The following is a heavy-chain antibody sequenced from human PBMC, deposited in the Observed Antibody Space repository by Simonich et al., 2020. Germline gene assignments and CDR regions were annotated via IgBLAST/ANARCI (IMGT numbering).Heavy chain of an antibody. D-gene: IGHD6-6*01. CDR3: ARDFRLQLVEIGTYYYYGMDV. V-gene: IGHV3-48*03. CDR1: GFTFSSYE. J-gene: IGHJ6*02. CDR2: ISSSGSTL. Sequence: EVQLVESGGGLVQPGGSLRLSCAASGFTFSSYEMNWVRQAPGKGLEWVSYISSSGSTLYYANSVKGRFTITRDNAKNSLYMQRNSLRAEDTAVYYCARDFRLQLVEIGTYYYYGMDVWGQGTTVTVSS.